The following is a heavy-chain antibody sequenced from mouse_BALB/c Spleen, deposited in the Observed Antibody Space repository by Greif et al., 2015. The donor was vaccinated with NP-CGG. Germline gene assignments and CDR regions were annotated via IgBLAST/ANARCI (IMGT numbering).Heavy chain of an antibody. CDR2: ISSGGST. Sequence: EVNVVESGGGLVKHGGSLKLSCAASGFTFSSYAMSWVRRTPEKRLEWVASISSGGSTYYPDSVKGRFTISRDNARNILYLQMSSLRSEDTAMYYCAREEGDHDVDYFDYWGQGTTLTVSS. CDR1: GFTFSSYA. CDR3: AREEGDHDVDYFDY. V-gene: IGHV5-6-5*01. J-gene: IGHJ2*01. D-gene: IGHD2-12*01.